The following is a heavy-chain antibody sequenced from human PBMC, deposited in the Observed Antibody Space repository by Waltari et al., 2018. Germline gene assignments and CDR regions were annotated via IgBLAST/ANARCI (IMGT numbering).Heavy chain of an antibody. CDR3: ARDQDGGSSSSG. D-gene: IGHD6-6*01. CDR2: SCSDGSNG. Sequence: QVQLVESGGGVVQPGRSLRLSCAASGFTFRSYAMHWVRQAPGKGLQWCAVSCSDGSNGCSGESVKGRFTISSDTSKNTVYVQMNSLRIEDTAVYYCARDQDGGSSSSGWGQGTLVTVSS. V-gene: IGHV3-33*01. J-gene: IGHJ4*02. CDR1: GFTFRSYA.